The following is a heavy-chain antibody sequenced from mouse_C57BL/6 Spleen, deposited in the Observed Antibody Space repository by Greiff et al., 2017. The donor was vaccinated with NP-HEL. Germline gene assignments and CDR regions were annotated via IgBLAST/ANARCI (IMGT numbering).Heavy chain of an antibody. Sequence: QVQLQQSGPELVKPGASVKISCKASGYAFSSSWMNWVKQRPGKGLEWIGRIYPGDGDTNYNGKFKGKATLTADKSSSTAYMQLSSLTSEDSAVYVCARGTAQGTGAMDYWGQGTSVTVSS. V-gene: IGHV1-82*01. D-gene: IGHD3-2*02. CDR2: IYPGDGDT. CDR3: ARGTAQGTGAMDY. J-gene: IGHJ4*01. CDR1: GYAFSSSW.